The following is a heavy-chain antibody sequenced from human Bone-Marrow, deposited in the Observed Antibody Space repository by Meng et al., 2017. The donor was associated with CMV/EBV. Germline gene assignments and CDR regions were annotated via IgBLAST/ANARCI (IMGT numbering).Heavy chain of an antibody. CDR3: ARQIAAAVEYYLDY. CDR1: GGSISSGGYS. J-gene: IGHJ4*02. V-gene: IGHV4-30-2*01. Sequence: SGGSISSGGYSWSWIRQPPGKGLEWIGYIYHSGSTYYNPSLKSRVTISVDRSKNQFSLKLSSVTAADTAVYYCARQIAAAVEYYLDYWGQGTLVTVSS. CDR2: IYHSGST. D-gene: IGHD6-13*01.